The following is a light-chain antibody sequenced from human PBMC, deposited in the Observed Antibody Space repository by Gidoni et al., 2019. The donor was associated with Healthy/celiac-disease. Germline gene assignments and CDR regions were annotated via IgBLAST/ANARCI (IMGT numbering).Light chain of an antibody. CDR2: WAS. J-gene: IGKJ5*01. V-gene: IGKV4-1*01. CDR1: QSVLYSSNNKNY. CDR3: QQYYSTPPT. Sequence: DIVMTQSPDSLAVSRGERAPINCKSSQSVLYSSNNKNYLAWYQQKPGQPPKLLIYWASTRESGVPDRFSGSGSGTDFTLTISSLQAEDVAVYYCQQYYSTPPTFXQXTRLEIK.